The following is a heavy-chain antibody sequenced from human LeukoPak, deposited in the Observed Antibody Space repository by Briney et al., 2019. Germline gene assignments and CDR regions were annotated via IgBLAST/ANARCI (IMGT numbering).Heavy chain of an antibody. CDR2: INHSGST. CDR1: GGSISSGTYY. D-gene: IGHD3-16*01. Sequence: PSETLSLTCTVSGGSISSGTYYWSWIRQPPGKGLEWIGEINHSGSTNYNPSLKSRVTISVDTSKNQFSLKLSSVTAADTAVYYCARQDRLGRPGFDYWGQGTLVTVSS. CDR3: ARQDRLGRPGFDY. J-gene: IGHJ4*02. V-gene: IGHV4-39*01.